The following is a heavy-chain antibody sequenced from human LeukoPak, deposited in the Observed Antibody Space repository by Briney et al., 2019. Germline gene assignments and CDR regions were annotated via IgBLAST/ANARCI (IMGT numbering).Heavy chain of an antibody. CDR1: GGSISGSY. J-gene: IGHJ4*02. CDR3: ARHFDY. V-gene: IGHV4-59*08. Sequence: SETLSLTCTVSGGSISGSYWSWIRQPPGKGLEWIGNIYYSGSTNYNPSLKSRVTISVDTSKNQFSLKLSSVTAADTAVYYCARHFDYWGQGTLVTVSS. CDR2: IYYSGST.